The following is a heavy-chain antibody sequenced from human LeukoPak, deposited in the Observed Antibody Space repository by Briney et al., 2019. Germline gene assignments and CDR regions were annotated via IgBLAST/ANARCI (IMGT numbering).Heavy chain of an antibody. V-gene: IGHV4-4*02. CDR1: VGSISSSNW. Sequence: SETLSLTCAVSVGSISSSNWWSWVRQPPGKGLEWIGYIHYSGSTNYNPSLKTRVTISIDTSKNQFSLKLSSVTAADTAVYYCARLKVAAAAVDYWGQGTLVTVS. CDR3: ARLKVAAAAVDY. D-gene: IGHD6-13*01. CDR2: IHYSGST. J-gene: IGHJ4*02.